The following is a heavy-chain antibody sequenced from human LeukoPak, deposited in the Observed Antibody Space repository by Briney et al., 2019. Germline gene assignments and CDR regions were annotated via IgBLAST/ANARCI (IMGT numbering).Heavy chain of an antibody. CDR1: GFTFSSYA. CDR3: ARGFLGLTREQYDPDYFDY. D-gene: IGHD1-26*01. V-gene: IGHV3-30-3*01. Sequence: GGSLRLSCAASGFTFSSYAMHWVRQAPGKGLEWVAGISYDGSNKYYADSVKGRFTISRDNSKNTLYLQMNSLRAEDTAVYYCARGFLGLTREQYDPDYFDYWGQGTLVTVSS. J-gene: IGHJ4*02. CDR2: ISYDGSNK.